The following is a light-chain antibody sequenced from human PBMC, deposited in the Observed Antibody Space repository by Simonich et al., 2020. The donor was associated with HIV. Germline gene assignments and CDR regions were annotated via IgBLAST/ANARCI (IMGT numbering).Light chain of an antibody. J-gene: IGLJ2*01. V-gene: IGLV2-14*03. CDR1: SSDVGGYDY. CDR3: SSYTSSSTVV. Sequence: QSALTQPASVSGSPGQSITIFCTGTSSDVGGYDYVSWYQQHPGKAPKLMIYDVSTRPSGVSIRFSGSKSGNTASLTISGLQAEDEADYYCSSYTSSSTVVFGGGTKLTVL. CDR2: DVS.